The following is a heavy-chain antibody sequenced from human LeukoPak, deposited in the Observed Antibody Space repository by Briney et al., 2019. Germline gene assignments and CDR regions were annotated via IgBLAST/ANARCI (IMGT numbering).Heavy chain of an antibody. Sequence: GGSLRLTCAASGFTFSSYAMIWVRQAPGKGLEWVSGISGSGGSTFYADSVKGRFTISRDNSKNTLYLLINSLRAEDTAVYYCAKDGTTVVRGLFDKWGPGTMVTVSS. CDR2: ISGSGGST. V-gene: IGHV3-23*01. CDR1: GFTFSSYA. D-gene: IGHD4-23*01. CDR3: AKDGTTVVRGLFDK. J-gene: IGHJ3*02.